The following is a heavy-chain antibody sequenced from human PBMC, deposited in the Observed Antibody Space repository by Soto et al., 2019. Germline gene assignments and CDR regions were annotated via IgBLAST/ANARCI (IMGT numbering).Heavy chain of an antibody. V-gene: IGHV1-69*06. D-gene: IGHD3-22*01. Sequence: QVELVQSGAEVKKPGSSVKVSCQASEDTFRNYAISWVRQAPGQGLAWMGGIIPIFGTANHAQKFQGRVTISAVTSANTVYLELSSLRSEDTAVYYCASTKYDSSAYYYWSLGLWGRGTLVTVSS. CDR1: EDTFRNYA. CDR3: ASTKYDSSAYYYWSLGL. J-gene: IGHJ2*01. CDR2: IIPIFGTA.